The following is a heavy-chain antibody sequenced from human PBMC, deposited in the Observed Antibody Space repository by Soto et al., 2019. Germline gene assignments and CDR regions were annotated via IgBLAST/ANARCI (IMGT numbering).Heavy chain of an antibody. D-gene: IGHD4-17*01. J-gene: IGHJ4*02. CDR1: GFTFSTYW. CDR3: ATRRYGDDLLFDY. V-gene: IGHV3-7*01. CDR2: IKQDGSEK. Sequence: GGSLRLSCAASGFTFSTYWMSWVRQAPGKGLEWVANIKQDGSEKYYVDSVKGRFTISRDNARTSVYLQMNSLRAEDTAVYYCATRRYGDDLLFDYWGQGTLVTVSS.